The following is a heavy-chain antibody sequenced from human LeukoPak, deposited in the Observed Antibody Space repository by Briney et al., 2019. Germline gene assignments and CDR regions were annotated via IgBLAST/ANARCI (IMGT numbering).Heavy chain of an antibody. V-gene: IGHV3-23*01. CDR1: GFTLSSYT. Sequence: PGGSLRLSCAASGFTLSSYTMSWVRQAPGKGLQWVSSISGGGDSTYYADSVKGRFSISRDNSKNTLYLQMNSLRAEDTAVYYCAKDLERPMDYYGSQGPYYFGSWGQEALVTVSS. D-gene: IGHD3-10*01. CDR3: AKDLERPMDYYGSQGPYYFGS. J-gene: IGHJ4*02. CDR2: ISGGGDST.